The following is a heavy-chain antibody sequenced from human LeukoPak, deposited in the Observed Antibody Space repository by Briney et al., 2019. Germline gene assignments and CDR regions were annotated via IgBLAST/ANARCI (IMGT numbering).Heavy chain of an antibody. J-gene: IGHJ5*02. V-gene: IGHV4-30-2*01. D-gene: IGHD3-10*01. CDR1: GGSISSGGYY. CDR2: IYHSGST. CDR3: ARALRITMVRGVPHWFDP. Sequence: SETLSLTCTVSGGSISSGGYYWSWIRQPPGKGLEWIGYIYHSGSTYYNPSLKSRVTISVDRSKNQFSLKLSSVTAADTAVYYCARALRITMVRGVPHWFDPWGQGTLVTVSS.